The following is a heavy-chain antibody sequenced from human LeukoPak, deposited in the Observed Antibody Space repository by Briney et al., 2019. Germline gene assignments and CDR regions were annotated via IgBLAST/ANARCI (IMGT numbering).Heavy chain of an antibody. CDR2: ISAYNGNT. Sequence: ASVKVSCKASGYTFTSYGISWVRQAPGQGLEWMGWISAYNGNTNYAQKLQGRVTMTTDTSTSTAYMELRSLRSDDTAVYYCARDMDDFWSGYYVDYWGQGTLVTVSS. CDR3: ARDMDDFWSGYYVDY. V-gene: IGHV1-18*01. CDR1: GYTFTSYG. J-gene: IGHJ4*02. D-gene: IGHD3-3*01.